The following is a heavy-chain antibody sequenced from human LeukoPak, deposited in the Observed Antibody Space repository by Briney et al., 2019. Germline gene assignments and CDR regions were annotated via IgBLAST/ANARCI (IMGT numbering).Heavy chain of an antibody. V-gene: IGHV3-48*04. CDR1: GFTFSSYT. Sequence: GGSLRLSCAASGFTFSSYTMNWVRQAPGKGLEWVSSISSSTSTIYYADSVKGRFTISRDNAKNSVYLQMNSLRAEDTAVYYCSRDLVAWGQGTLVTVSS. CDR3: SRDLVA. D-gene: IGHD2-15*01. J-gene: IGHJ5*02. CDR2: ISSSTSTI.